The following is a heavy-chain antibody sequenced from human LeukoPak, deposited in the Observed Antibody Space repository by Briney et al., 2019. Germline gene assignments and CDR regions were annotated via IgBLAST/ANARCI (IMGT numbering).Heavy chain of an antibody. CDR2: IYPGDSDT. D-gene: IGHD4-17*01. J-gene: IGHJ4*02. V-gene: IGHV5-51*01. CDR1: GYSFTSYW. CDR3: ARAPYGDLYYFDY. Sequence: GESLKISCKGSGYSFTSYWIGWVRQMPGKGLEWTGIIYPGDSDTRYSPSFQGQVTISADKSISTAYLQWSSLKASGTAMYYCARAPYGDLYYFDYWGQGTLVTVSS.